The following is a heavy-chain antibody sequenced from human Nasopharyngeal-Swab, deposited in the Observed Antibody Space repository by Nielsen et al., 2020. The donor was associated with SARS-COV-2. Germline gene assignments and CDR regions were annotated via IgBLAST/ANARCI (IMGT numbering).Heavy chain of an antibody. CDR2: ISGSGGST. Sequence: VRQMPGKGLEWVSAISGSGGSTYYADSVKGRFTISRDNSKNTLYLQMNSLRAEDTAVYYCARPSYTFGGVIVAGAFDYWGQGTLVTVSS. D-gene: IGHD3-16*02. J-gene: IGHJ4*02. CDR3: ARPSYTFGGVIVAGAFDY. V-gene: IGHV3-23*01.